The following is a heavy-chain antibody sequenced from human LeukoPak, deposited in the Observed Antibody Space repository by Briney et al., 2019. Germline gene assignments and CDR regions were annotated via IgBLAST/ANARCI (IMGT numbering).Heavy chain of an antibody. CDR3: AKGGGAYKPFDS. J-gene: IGHJ4*02. V-gene: IGHV3-74*01. CDR1: GFTFSNYW. Sequence: QPGGSLTLSCAASGFTFSNYWMHWVRQAPGKGLVWVSRINSNGSSTNYADSVKGRFTISRDNAKNTLYLQMSSLRAEDTAVYYCAKGGGAYKPFDSWGQGTLVTVSS. D-gene: IGHD3-16*01. CDR2: INSNGSST.